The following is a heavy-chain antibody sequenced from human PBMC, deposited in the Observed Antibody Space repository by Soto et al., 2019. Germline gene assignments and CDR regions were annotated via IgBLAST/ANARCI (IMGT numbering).Heavy chain of an antibody. Sequence: GESLKISCKGSGYSFTTYWIGWVRQMPGKGLEWLGIIYPGDSETRYNPSFQGQVTISADKSISTAYLQWSSLKASDTAMYYCARRGGYNYGYGFFDYWGQGILVTVSS. D-gene: IGHD5-18*01. CDR2: IYPGDSET. CDR3: ARRGGYNYGYGFFDY. V-gene: IGHV5-51*01. J-gene: IGHJ4*02. CDR1: GYSFTTYW.